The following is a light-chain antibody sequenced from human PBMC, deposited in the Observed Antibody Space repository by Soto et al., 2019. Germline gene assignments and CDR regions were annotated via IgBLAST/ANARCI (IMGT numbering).Light chain of an antibody. V-gene: IGLV2-14*01. CDR1: SSDVGAYNY. CDR3: YSYTTSSTYV. Sequence: QSALTQPASVSGSPGQSITISCTGTSSDVGAYNYVSWYQQHPAKIPKLMIYDVSNRPSGVSDRFSGSKSGNTASLTISGLQAEDEADYYCYSYTTSSTYVFGTGTKVTVL. CDR2: DVS. J-gene: IGLJ1*01.